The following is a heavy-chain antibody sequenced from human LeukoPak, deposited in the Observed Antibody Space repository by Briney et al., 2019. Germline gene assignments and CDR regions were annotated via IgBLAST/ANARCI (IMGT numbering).Heavy chain of an antibody. D-gene: IGHD5-24*01. CDR2: ISSSSSTI. Sequence: PGGSLRLSCAASGFTFSSYSMNWVRQAPGKGLEWVSYISSSSSTIYYADSVKGRFTISRDNAKNSLYLQMNSLRAEDTAVYYCARVGRDGYSFWGQGTLVTVSS. V-gene: IGHV3-48*01. J-gene: IGHJ4*02. CDR3: ARVGRDGYSF. CDR1: GFTFSSYS.